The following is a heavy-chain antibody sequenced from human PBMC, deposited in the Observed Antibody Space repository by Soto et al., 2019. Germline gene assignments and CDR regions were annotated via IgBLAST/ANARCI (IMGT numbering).Heavy chain of an antibody. D-gene: IGHD6-19*01. CDR3: ARDWGHSSGWYYYYYGMDV. J-gene: IGHJ6*02. CDR2: ISAYNGNT. Sequence: QVQLVQSGAEVKKPGASVKVSCKASGYTFTSYGISWVRQAPGQGLEWMGWISAYNGNTNYAQKLQGRVTMTTDTSTSTAYMELRILRSDDTAVYYCARDWGHSSGWYYYYYGMDVWGQGTTVTVSS. V-gene: IGHV1-18*04. CDR1: GYTFTSYG.